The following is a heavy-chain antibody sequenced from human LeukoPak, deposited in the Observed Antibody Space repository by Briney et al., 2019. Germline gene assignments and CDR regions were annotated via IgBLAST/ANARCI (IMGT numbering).Heavy chain of an antibody. V-gene: IGHV1-46*01. CDR1: GYIFTSYN. CDR3: ARLHDFWSDPLGIDY. J-gene: IGHJ4*02. D-gene: IGHD3-3*01. CDR2: INPSGGST. Sequence: GASVKVSCKASGYIFTSYNIYWVRQAPGQGLEWMGIINPSGGSTNYAQKFQGRVTITADKSTSTAYMELSSLRSEDTAVYYCARLHDFWSDPLGIDYWGQGTLVTVSS.